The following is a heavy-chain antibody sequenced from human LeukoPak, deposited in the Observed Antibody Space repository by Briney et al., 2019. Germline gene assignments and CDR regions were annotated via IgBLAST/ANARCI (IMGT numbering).Heavy chain of an antibody. Sequence: PSETLSLTCTVSGGSISSYYWSWIRQPAGKGLEWIGRIYTSGSTNYNPSLKSRVTISVDTSKNQFSLNLNSVTAADTAVYYCARDRRGSRGNYYFDYWGQGTLVTVSS. V-gene: IGHV4-4*07. J-gene: IGHJ4*02. CDR3: ARDRRGSRGNYYFDY. D-gene: IGHD1-7*01. CDR2: IYTSGST. CDR1: GGSISSYY.